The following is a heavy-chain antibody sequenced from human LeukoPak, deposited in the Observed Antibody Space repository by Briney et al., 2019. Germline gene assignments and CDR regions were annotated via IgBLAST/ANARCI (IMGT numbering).Heavy chain of an antibody. V-gene: IGHV1-18*01. D-gene: IGHD6-6*01. J-gene: IGHJ6*02. Sequence: ASVKVSCKASGYTFTSYGISWVRQAPGQGLEWMGWISAYNGNTNYAQKLQGRVTMTTDTSTSTAYMELRSLRSDDTAVYYCARELEYSSSPGRYYYYGMDVWGQGTTVTVSS. CDR2: ISAYNGNT. CDR3: ARELEYSSSPGRYYYYGMDV. CDR1: GYTFTSYG.